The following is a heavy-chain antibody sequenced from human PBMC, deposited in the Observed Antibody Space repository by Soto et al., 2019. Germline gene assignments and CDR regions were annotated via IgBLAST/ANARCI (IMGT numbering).Heavy chain of an antibody. CDR3: ARDLAKGVVFTGSAT. D-gene: IGHD3-9*01. Sequence: ASVKVSCKATGGTYTTNYIHCIRKAPGQGFEWMGWINPNCGGTKYPQKTQGRVTMTRDTALSTVYMPLTSLTSDDTAVYYCARDLAKGVVFTGSATWGKETL. V-gene: IGHV1-2*02. J-gene: IGHJ4*02. CDR2: INPNCGGT. CDR1: GGTYTTNY.